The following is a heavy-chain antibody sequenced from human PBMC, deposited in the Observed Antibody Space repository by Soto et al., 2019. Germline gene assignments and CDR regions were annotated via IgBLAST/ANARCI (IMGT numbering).Heavy chain of an antibody. CDR1: GFTFSSYA. V-gene: IGHV3-23*01. J-gene: IGHJ4*02. CDR3: AKDEDSSGWRHDDY. Sequence: EVQLLESGGGLVQPGGSLRLSCAASGFTFSSYAMSWVRQAPGKGLEWVSAISGSGGSTYYADSVKGRFTISRDNYKNTLYQQMKSLRAEDTAVYYCAKDEDSSGWRHDDYWGQGTLVTVSS. CDR2: ISGSGGST. D-gene: IGHD6-19*01.